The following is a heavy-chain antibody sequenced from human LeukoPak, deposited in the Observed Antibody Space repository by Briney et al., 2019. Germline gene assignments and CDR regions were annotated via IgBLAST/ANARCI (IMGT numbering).Heavy chain of an antibody. D-gene: IGHD5-24*01. Sequence: GGSLRLSCAASGFTFSSYGMHWVRQAPGKGLEWVSSISSSSSYIYYADSVKGRFTISRDNAKNSLYLQMNSLRAEDTAVYYCARDSVEMATNWFDPWGQGTLVTVSS. J-gene: IGHJ5*02. CDR3: ARDSVEMATNWFDP. CDR1: GFTFSSYG. V-gene: IGHV3-21*01. CDR2: ISSSSSYI.